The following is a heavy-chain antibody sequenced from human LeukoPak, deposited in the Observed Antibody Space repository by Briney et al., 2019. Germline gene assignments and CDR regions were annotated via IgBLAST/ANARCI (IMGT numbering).Heavy chain of an antibody. J-gene: IGHJ4*02. Sequence: SETLSLTCTVSGGSISSSSYYWGWIRQPPGKGLEWFGSIYYSGSTYYNPTLKSRVTISVDTSKNQFSLKLSSVTAADTAVYYCAKHYYDSSGYYAFFDYWGQGTLVTVSS. CDR3: AKHYYDSSGYYAFFDY. CDR1: GGSISSSSYY. CDR2: IYYSGST. D-gene: IGHD3-22*01. V-gene: IGHV4-39*01.